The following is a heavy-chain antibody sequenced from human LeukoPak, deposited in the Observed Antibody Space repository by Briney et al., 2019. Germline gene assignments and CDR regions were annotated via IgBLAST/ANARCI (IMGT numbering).Heavy chain of an antibody. CDR1: GFTFSSHG. CDR3: AKCILTGYYKGYMDV. J-gene: IGHJ6*03. V-gene: IGHV3-23*01. CDR2: ISGSGGST. Sequence: GGSLRLSCAASGFTFSSHGMSWVRQAPGKGLEWVSAISGSGGSTYYADSVKDRFTISRDNSKNTLYLQMNSLRAEDTAVYYCAKCILTGYYKGYMDVWGKGTTVTISS. D-gene: IGHD3-9*01.